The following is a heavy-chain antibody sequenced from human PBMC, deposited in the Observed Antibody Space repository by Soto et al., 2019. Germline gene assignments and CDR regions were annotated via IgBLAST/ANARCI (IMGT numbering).Heavy chain of an antibody. J-gene: IGHJ5*02. V-gene: IGHV1-2*02. CDR3: ARDXSPMIVVVIPPPGGFDP. D-gene: IGHD3-22*01. CDR2: INPNSGGT. CDR1: GYTFTGYY. Sequence: ASVKVSCKASGYTFTGYYMHWVRQAPGQGLEWMGWINPNSGGTNYAQKFQGRVTMTRDTSISTAYMELSRLRSDDTAVYYCARDXSPMIVVVIPPPGGFDPWGQGTLVTVSS.